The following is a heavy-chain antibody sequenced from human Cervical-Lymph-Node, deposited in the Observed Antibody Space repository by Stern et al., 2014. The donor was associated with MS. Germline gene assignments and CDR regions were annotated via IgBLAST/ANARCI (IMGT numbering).Heavy chain of an antibody. CDR3: ARDEYDAFDI. CDR1: GYTFTVYY. CDR2: SNPNSGGT. V-gene: IGHV1-2*06. Sequence: VQLVESGAEVTKPGASVKVSCKASGYTFTVYYMHWVRQAPGPGLEWMGRSNPNSGGTNYAQNFQGRVTMTRDTSISTAYMELSRLRSDDTAVYYCARDEYDAFDIWGQGTMVTVSS. J-gene: IGHJ3*02. D-gene: IGHD6-6*01.